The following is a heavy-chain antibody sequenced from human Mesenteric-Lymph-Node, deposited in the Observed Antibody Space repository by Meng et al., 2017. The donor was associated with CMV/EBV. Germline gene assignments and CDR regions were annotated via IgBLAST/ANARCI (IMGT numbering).Heavy chain of an antibody. J-gene: IGHJ6*02. D-gene: IGHD6-13*01. CDR1: GYSFSTYW. V-gene: IGHV5-51*01. CDR3: ARQYSASWYYHYYGTDV. CDR2: IYPDDSDT. Sequence: GESLKISCKTSGYSFSTYWIGWVRQIPGKGLEWMGIIYPDDSDTKYSPSFQGQVTISADKSNSTAYLQWRSPKATDTATYYCARQYSASWYYHYYGTDVWGQGTT.